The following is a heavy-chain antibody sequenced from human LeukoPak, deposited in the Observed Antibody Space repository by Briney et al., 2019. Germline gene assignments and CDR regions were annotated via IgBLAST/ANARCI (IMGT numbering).Heavy chain of an antibody. J-gene: IGHJ4*02. V-gene: IGHV3-53*01. D-gene: IGHD6-19*01. Sequence: GGSLRLSCAASGFTVSSNYMSWVRQAPGKGLEWVSVIYSGGSTYYADSVKGRFTISRDNSKNTLYLQMNSLRAEDTAVYYCAQSSGWYNVFDYWGQGTLVTVSS. CDR2: IYSGGST. CDR1: GFTVSSNY. CDR3: AQSSGWYNVFDY.